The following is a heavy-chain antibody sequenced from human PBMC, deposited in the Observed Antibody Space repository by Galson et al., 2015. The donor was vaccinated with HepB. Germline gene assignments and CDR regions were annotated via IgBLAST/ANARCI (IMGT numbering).Heavy chain of an antibody. CDR3: ARDRSGIAAANFDY. CDR1: GYTFTSYG. V-gene: IGHV1-18*01. J-gene: IGHJ4*02. Sequence: SVKVSCKASGYTFTSYGISWVRQAPRQGLEWMGWISAYNGNTNYAQKLQGRVTMTTDTSTSTAYMELRSLRSDDTAVYYCARDRSGIAAANFDYWGQGTLVTVSS. D-gene: IGHD6-13*01. CDR2: ISAYNGNT.